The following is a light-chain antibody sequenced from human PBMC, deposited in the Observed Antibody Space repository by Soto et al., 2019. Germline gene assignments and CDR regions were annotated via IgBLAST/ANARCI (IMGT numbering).Light chain of an antibody. CDR2: GAS. CDR1: QSVSSSY. CDR3: QQYGSSRWT. J-gene: IGKJ1*01. V-gene: IGKV3-20*01. Sequence: EIVLTQSPGTLSLSPGERATLSCRASQSVSSSYLAWYQQKPGQAPRLLIYGASSRATGIPDRFSGSGSGTDITLTISRLESEDFAVYYCQQYGSSRWTFGLGTKVEIK.